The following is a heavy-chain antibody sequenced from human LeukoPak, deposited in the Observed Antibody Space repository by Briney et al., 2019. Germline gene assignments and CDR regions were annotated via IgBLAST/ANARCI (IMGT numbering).Heavy chain of an antibody. J-gene: IGHJ4*02. CDR1: GYTPTELS. CDR2: FDPEDGET. CDR3: ATDRGWIQLDY. D-gene: IGHD5-18*01. V-gene: IGHV1-24*01. Sequence: GASLKVSCKVTGYTPTELSIHWVRQAPGKGLERMGGFDPEDGETIYAQKFQGRVTMTEDTSTDTAYMELSSLRSEDTAVYYCATDRGWIQLDYWGQGTLVTVSS.